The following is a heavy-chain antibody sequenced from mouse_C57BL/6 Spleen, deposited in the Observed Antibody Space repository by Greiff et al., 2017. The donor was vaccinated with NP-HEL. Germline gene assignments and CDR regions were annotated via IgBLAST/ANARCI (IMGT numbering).Heavy chain of an antibody. CDR2: IHPNSGST. CDR3: AVIYYDYDVGFDY. Sequence: QVQLKQPGAELVKPGASVKLSCKASGYTFTSYWMHWVKQRPGQGLEWIGMIHPNSGSTNYNEKFKSKATLTVDKSASTAYMQLSSLTSEDSAVYYCAVIYYDYDVGFDYWGQGTTLTVSS. V-gene: IGHV1-64*01. J-gene: IGHJ2*01. D-gene: IGHD2-4*01. CDR1: GYTFTSYW.